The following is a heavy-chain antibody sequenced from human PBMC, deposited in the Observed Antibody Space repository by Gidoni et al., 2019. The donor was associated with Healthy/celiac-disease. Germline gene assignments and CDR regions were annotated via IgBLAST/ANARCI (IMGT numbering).Heavy chain of an antibody. J-gene: IGHJ6*03. D-gene: IGHD3-10*01. CDR1: GGSFSGYY. CDR3: ARLRGRYYYYYMDV. Sequence: QVQLQPWGAGLLKPSETLSLTCAVYGGSFSGYYWSWIRQPPGKGLEWIGEINHSGSTNYNPSLKSRVTISVDTSKNQFSLKLSSVTAADTAVYYCARLRGRYYYYYMDVWGKGTTVTVSS. CDR2: INHSGST. V-gene: IGHV4-34*01.